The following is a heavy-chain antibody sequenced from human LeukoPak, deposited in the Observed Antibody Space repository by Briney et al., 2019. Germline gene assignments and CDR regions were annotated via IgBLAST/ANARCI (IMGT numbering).Heavy chain of an antibody. D-gene: IGHD5-18*01. CDR2: IYYSGST. CDR3: ARHVDTAIGFDP. Sequence: SETLSLTCTVSGGSISSYYWSWIRQPPGKGLEWIGHIYYSGSTNYNPSLKSRVTISVDTSKNQFSLKLSSVTAADTAVYYCARHVDTAIGFDPWGQGTLVTVSS. V-gene: IGHV4-59*08. J-gene: IGHJ5*02. CDR1: GGSISSYY.